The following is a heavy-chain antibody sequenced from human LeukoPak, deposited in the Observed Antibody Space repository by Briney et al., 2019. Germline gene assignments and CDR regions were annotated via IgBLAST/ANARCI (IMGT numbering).Heavy chain of an antibody. Sequence: SQTLSLTCAISGDSVCSNTAAWNWVRQSPSRGLEWLGRTYYRSKWYYDYATSVSSRIAINPDASKNLFSLQLNSVTPEDTAVYYCARDPGYYYAMDVWGQGTTVTVSS. CDR3: ARDPGYYYAMDV. D-gene: IGHD2-15*01. CDR2: TYYRSKWYY. CDR1: GDSVCSNTAA. J-gene: IGHJ6*02. V-gene: IGHV6-1*01.